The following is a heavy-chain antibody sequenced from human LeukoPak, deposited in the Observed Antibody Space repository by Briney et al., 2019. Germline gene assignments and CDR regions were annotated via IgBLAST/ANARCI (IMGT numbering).Heavy chain of an antibody. V-gene: IGHV3-23*01. CDR2: INDSGDST. CDR3: AKPVLRFLEWLLYVDY. D-gene: IGHD3-3*01. J-gene: IGHJ4*02. CDR1: GFTFDDYA. Sequence: GGSLRLSCAASGFTFDDYAMHWVRHAPGKGLEWVSGINDSGDSTYYADSVKGRFTISRDNSKSTLYLQMNSLRAEDTAVYYCAKPVLRFLEWLLYVDYWGQGTLVTVSS.